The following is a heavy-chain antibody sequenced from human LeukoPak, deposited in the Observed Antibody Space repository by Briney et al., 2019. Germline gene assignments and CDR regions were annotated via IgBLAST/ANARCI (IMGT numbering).Heavy chain of an antibody. Sequence: GGSLRLSRAASGFTFTNFWMSWVRQAPGKGLEWVANIDEGGSEKYHVDSVKGRFTISRDNAKNSLYLQMNSLRGDDTAVYYCARAGDVGVVDYWGQGTLVTVSS. D-gene: IGHD1-26*01. V-gene: IGHV3-7*01. CDR3: ARAGDVGVVDY. CDR1: GFTFTNFW. J-gene: IGHJ4*02. CDR2: IDEGGSEK.